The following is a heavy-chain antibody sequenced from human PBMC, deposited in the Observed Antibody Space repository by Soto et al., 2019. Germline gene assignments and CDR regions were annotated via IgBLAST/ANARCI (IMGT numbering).Heavy chain of an antibody. Sequence: GGSLRLSCEGSGFTVSSHAMTWIRQAPGKGPEWVSTVTADGGTYYADSVKGRFAMSRDTSENTLYLQMNSLGAEDTAAYYCAPHVSCSGGSCQYDAGSYMFRYNWFGPWGPGTLVTVSS. CDR3: APHVSCSGGSCQYDAGSYMFRYNWFGP. V-gene: IGHV3-23*01. J-gene: IGHJ5*02. D-gene: IGHD2-15*01. CDR2: VTADGGT. CDR1: GFTVSSHA.